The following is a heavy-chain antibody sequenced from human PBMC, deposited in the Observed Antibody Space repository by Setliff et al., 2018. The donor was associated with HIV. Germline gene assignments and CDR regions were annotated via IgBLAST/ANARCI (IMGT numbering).Heavy chain of an antibody. J-gene: IGHJ3*02. V-gene: IGHV4-39*01. D-gene: IGHD3-16*02. CDR1: GDSISTSNSY. CDR3: SRHQVIPTVIGAFDI. Sequence: SETLSLTFTVSGDSISTSNSYWGWVRQPPGKGLEWIGSLYYGGSTHYNPSLKSRVTISVDTSKNHFSLKLSSLTAADTAVYYCSRHQVIPTVIGAFDIWGQGTVVTVSS. CDR2: LYYGGST.